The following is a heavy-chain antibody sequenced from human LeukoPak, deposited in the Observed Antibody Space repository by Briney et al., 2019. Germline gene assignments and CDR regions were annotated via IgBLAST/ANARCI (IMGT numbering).Heavy chain of an antibody. V-gene: IGHV1-8*01. D-gene: IGHD3-22*01. Sequence: ASVNVSSTTSLYTSTNYDINWVRQATGPGVEWVGWMNPNIGNTRSAQKFQGRVTMTSSPSISTAYMELSSLRSEDTAVYYCARGVRSDYWGQGTLVTVSS. CDR1: LYTSTNYD. CDR2: MNPNIGNT. J-gene: IGHJ4*02. CDR3: ARGVRSDY.